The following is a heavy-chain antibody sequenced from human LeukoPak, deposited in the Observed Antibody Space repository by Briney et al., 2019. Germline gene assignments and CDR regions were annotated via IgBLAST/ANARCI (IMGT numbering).Heavy chain of an antibody. J-gene: IGHJ1*01. CDR1: GFNFKNYW. CDR2: VNTDGRDT. Sequence: GGSLRLSCAASGFNFKNYWMTWIRQLPGRGLEWVANVNTDGRDTYYLDSVRGRFTIFRDNARNSLYLQMSGLRDDDTAVYYCVRELVVGGAEYFDHWGRGTLVTVSS. D-gene: IGHD1-26*01. CDR3: VRELVVGGAEYFDH. V-gene: IGHV3-7*01.